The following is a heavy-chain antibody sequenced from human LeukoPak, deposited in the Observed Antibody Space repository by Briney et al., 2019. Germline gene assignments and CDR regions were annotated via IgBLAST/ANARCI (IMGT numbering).Heavy chain of an antibody. CDR3: ARHHPKIWFGFLDY. V-gene: IGHV4-39*01. J-gene: IGHJ4*02. D-gene: IGHD3-10*01. CDR2: IYYNGST. CDR1: GGSISSSSYY. Sequence: SETLSLTCTVSGGSISSSSYYWGWIRQPPGKGLEWIGSIYYNGSTYYNPSLKSRVTISVDTSKNQFSLKLSSVTAADTAVYYCARHHPKIWFGFLDYWGQGTLVTVSS.